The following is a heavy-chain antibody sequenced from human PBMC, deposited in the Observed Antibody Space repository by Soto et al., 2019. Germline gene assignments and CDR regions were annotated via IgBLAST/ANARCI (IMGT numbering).Heavy chain of an antibody. Sequence: QVQLQQWGAGLLKPSETLSLTCAVYGGSFSGYYWTWIRQPPGTGLEWIGEINHSGSTNYNPSLKXXVPISLDTSKHHLSLKLTSVTAADTAVYYCARDKTTGLFDYWGQGTLVTVSP. CDR3: ARDKTTGLFDY. D-gene: IGHD1-7*01. CDR1: GGSFSGYY. J-gene: IGHJ4*02. V-gene: IGHV4-34*01. CDR2: INHSGST.